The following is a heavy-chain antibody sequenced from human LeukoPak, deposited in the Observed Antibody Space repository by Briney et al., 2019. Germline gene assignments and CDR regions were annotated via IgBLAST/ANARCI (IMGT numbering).Heavy chain of an antibody. CDR2: INPNSGGT. V-gene: IGHV1-2*02. CDR3: ARDPLRFSYYYYMDV. CDR1: GYTFTGYY. J-gene: IGHJ6*03. Sequence: ASVKVSCKASGYTFTGYYMHWVRQAPGQGLEWMGWINPNSGGTNYAQKFQGRVTMTRDTSIRTAYMELSRLRSDDTAVYYCARDPLRFSYYYYMDVWGKGTTVTVSS. D-gene: IGHD3-3*01.